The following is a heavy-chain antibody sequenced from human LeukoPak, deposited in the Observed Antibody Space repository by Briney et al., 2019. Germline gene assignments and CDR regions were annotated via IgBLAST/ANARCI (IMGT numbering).Heavy chain of an antibody. Sequence: ASVKASCKASGFSFTNYGISWVRQAPGQGLEWMGWISAYNGDTNYAQKLQDRVTMTTDTSTSTAYMELRSLRSDDTAMYYCARDEGVGERGAYWGQGTLVTVSS. CDR1: GFSFTNYG. V-gene: IGHV1-18*01. J-gene: IGHJ4*02. CDR2: ISAYNGDT. D-gene: IGHD3-16*01. CDR3: ARDEGVGERGAY.